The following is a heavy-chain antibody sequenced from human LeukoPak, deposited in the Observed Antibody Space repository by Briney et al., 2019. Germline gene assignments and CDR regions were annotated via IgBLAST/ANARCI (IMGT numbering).Heavy chain of an antibody. V-gene: IGHV4-59*01. CDR1: GVSISSYY. J-gene: IGHJ5*02. CDR2: IYCSGST. D-gene: IGHD3-22*01. Sequence: SETLSLTCTVSGVSISSYYWSWIRQPPGKELEWIGYIYCSGSTNYYPSLKSRVTISVDTSKNQFSLKLSSVTAAATAVYYWARGTDYDRLNWFDPWGQGTLVTVSS. CDR3: ARGTDYDRLNWFDP.